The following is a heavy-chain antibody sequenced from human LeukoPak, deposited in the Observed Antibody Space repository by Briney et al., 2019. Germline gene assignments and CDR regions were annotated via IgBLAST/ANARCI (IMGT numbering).Heavy chain of an antibody. Sequence: PGGSLRLSCAASGFTFSSYWMHWVRQAPGEGLVWVSRIKSDGSVTWYADSVKGRFAISRDNSRNTVYLQMNSLRVEDTAVYYCAKDRIPDSRYSIDFWGQGTLVIVSS. J-gene: IGHJ4*02. V-gene: IGHV3-74*01. CDR1: GFTFSSYW. D-gene: IGHD1-14*01. CDR2: IKSDGSVT. CDR3: AKDRIPDSRYSIDF.